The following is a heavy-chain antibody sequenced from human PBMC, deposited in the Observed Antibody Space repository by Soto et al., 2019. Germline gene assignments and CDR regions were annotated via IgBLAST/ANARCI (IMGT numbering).Heavy chain of an antibody. J-gene: IGHJ3*02. Sequence: PSETLCISCAFYGGSFSVYYWSWIRQPPGKGLDWIGEINHSGSTNYNPSLKSRVTISVDTSKNQFSLKLSSVTAADTAVYYCAREVIGAAAGPGAFDIWGKGTMVTGSS. CDR3: AREVIGAAAGPGAFDI. D-gene: IGHD6-13*01. CDR1: GGSFSVYY. V-gene: IGHV4-34*01. CDR2: INHSGST.